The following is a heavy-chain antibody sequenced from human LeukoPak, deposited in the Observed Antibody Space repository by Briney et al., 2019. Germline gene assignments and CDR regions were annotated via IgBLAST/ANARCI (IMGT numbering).Heavy chain of an antibody. CDR1: GGSISSSFYY. D-gene: IGHD3-16*02. Sequence: PSETLSLTCTVSGGSISSSFYYWSWIRQPPGKGLEWIGYIYYSGSTNYNPSLKSRVTISVDTSKNQFSLRLSSVTAADTAVYYCARGYDYVWGSHRALGYWGQGTLVTVSS. J-gene: IGHJ4*02. CDR2: IYYSGST. CDR3: ARGYDYVWGSHRALGY. V-gene: IGHV4-61*01.